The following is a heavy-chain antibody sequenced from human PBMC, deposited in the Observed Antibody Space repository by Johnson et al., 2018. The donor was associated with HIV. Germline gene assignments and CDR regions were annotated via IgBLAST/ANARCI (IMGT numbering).Heavy chain of an antibody. CDR2: INGDGSRT. CDR1: GFTFSDHW. V-gene: IGHV3-74*01. J-gene: IGHJ3*02. CDR3: AREFGQASSYAFDI. D-gene: IGHD3/OR15-3a*01. Sequence: VQLVESGGDLVQPGGSLGLSCGASGFTFSDHWMQWVRQAPGKGLVWVSRINGDGSRTSYADSVKGRFTIARDNAKNTLFLEMNSLRAEDTAVYYCAREFGQASSYAFDIWGQGTMVTVSS.